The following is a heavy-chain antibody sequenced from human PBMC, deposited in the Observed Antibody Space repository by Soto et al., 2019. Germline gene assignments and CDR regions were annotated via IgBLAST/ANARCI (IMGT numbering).Heavy chain of an antibody. CDR1: GFILSDCA. J-gene: IGHJ6*03. V-gene: IGHV3-48*01. CDR2: ISSSSSVI. D-gene: IGHD7-27*01. CDR3: ARDLSWGSNWYYYMDV. Sequence: EVQLVESGGGLVQPGGSLRLSCATSGFILSDCAMNWVRQAPGKGLEWVSYISSSSSVIDYADSVKGRFTVSRANARNSLYLQMNSLRSEATAVYYCARDLSWGSNWYYYMDVWGNGTTVTVSS.